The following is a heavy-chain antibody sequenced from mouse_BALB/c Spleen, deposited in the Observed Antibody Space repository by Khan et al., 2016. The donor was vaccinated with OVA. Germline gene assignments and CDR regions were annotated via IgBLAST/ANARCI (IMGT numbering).Heavy chain of an antibody. CDR2: IYPGTDNT. D-gene: IGHD6-1*01. CDR3: AREEPLYYFEF. CDR1: GYIFTSYW. V-gene: IGHV1S132*01. Sequence: QVQLKQSGAELVRPGASVKLSCKTSGYIFTSYWIHWVKQRSGQGLEWIARIYPGTDNTYYSEKFKDKATLTVDKSSSTAYMQLSSLKSEDSAVYCCAREEPLYYFEFWGQGTTLTVSS. J-gene: IGHJ2*01.